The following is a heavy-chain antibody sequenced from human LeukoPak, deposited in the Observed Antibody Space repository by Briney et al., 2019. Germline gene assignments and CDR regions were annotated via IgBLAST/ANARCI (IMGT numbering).Heavy chain of an antibody. J-gene: IGHJ4*02. Sequence: PGGSLRLSCAASGFTVSSNYMSWVRQAPGKGLEWVAVISYDGSNKYYADSVKGRFTISRDNSKNTLYLQMNSLRAEDTAVYYCARVARPDRYCSSTSCYPPDYWGQGTLVTVSS. CDR1: GFTVSSNY. D-gene: IGHD2-2*01. V-gene: IGHV3-30-3*01. CDR3: ARVARPDRYCSSTSCYPPDY. CDR2: ISYDGSNK.